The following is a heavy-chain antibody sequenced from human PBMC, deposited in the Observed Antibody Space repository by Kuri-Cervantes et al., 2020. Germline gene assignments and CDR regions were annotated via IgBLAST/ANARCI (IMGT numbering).Heavy chain of an antibody. CDR2: ISAYNGNT. Sequence: ASVNVSCKASGYSFSSYGMNWMRQAPGQGLEWMGWISAYNGNTNYAQKLQGRVTMTTDTSTSTAYMELRSLRSDDTAVYYCARDRGAVDIVATTWSDPWGQGTLVTVSS. D-gene: IGHD5-12*01. V-gene: IGHV1-18*01. CDR1: GYSFSSYG. CDR3: ARDRGAVDIVATTWSDP. J-gene: IGHJ5*02.